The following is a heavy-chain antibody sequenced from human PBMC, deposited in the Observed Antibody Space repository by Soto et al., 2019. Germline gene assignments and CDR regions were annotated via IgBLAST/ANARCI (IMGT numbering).Heavy chain of an antibody. J-gene: IGHJ4*02. Sequence: PSEILSLTCTVSGGSVSSGSFYWSWIRQPPGKGLEWIAYIYYSGSTNYNPSLKSRVSISVDTSKNQFSLKLSSVTAADTAVYYCARVYGSGNYRVFDYWGQGTLVTVSS. CDR1: GGSVSSGSFY. V-gene: IGHV4-61*01. CDR3: ARVYGSGNYRVFDY. CDR2: IYYSGST. D-gene: IGHD3-10*01.